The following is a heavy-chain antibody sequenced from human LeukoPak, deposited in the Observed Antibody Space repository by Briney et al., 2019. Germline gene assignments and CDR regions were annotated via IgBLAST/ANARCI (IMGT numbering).Heavy chain of an antibody. Sequence: SVKVSCKASGGTFSSYAISWVRQAPGQGLEWMGGIIPIFGTANYAQKFQGRVTITTDESTSTAYMELSSLRSEDTAVYYCSSSGVEEWQGLHFWGQGTLVTVSS. J-gene: IGHJ4*02. V-gene: IGHV1-69*05. D-gene: IGHD3-3*01. CDR1: GGTFSSYA. CDR3: SSSGVEEWQGLHF. CDR2: IIPIFGTA.